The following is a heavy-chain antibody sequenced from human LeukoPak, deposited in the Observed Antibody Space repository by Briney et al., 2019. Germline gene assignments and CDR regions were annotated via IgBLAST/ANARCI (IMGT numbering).Heavy chain of an antibody. CDR3: ARERDAFDI. J-gene: IGHJ3*02. Sequence: SETLSLTCTVSGGSISSYYWSWIRQPPGKGLEWIGYIYYSGSTNYNPSLKSRVTISVDTFKNQFSLKLSSVTAADTAVYYCARERDAFDIWGQGIMVTVSS. V-gene: IGHV4-59*01. CDR1: GGSISSYY. CDR2: IYYSGST.